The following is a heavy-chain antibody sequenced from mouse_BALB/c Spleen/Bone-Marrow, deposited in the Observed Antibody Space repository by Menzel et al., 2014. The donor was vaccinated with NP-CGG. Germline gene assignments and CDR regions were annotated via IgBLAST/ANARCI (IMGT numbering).Heavy chain of an antibody. J-gene: IGHJ1*01. Sequence: QVQLQQSGAELARPGASVKLSCKASGYTFTSYWMQWVKQRPGQGLEWIGAIYPGDGDTRYTQKFEGKATLTADKSSSTAYMQLSSLASGDSAVYYCARSGNYWYFDVWGAGTTVTVSS. CDR2: IYPGDGDT. V-gene: IGHV1-87*01. CDR1: GYTFTSYW. CDR3: ARSGNYWYFDV. D-gene: IGHD2-1*01.